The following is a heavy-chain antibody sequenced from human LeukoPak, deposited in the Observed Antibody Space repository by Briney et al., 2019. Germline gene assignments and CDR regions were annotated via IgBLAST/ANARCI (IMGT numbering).Heavy chain of an antibody. V-gene: IGHV3-21*01. CDR2: ISSSSSYI. CDR3: AREILAPGKTHDY. Sequence: GGSLRLSCAASGFTFSSYSMNWVRQAPGKGLEWVSSISSSSSYIYYADSVKGRFTISRDNAKNSLYLQMNSLSAEDTALYYCAREILAPGKTHDYWGQGTLVTVSS. J-gene: IGHJ4*02. CDR1: GFTFSSYS.